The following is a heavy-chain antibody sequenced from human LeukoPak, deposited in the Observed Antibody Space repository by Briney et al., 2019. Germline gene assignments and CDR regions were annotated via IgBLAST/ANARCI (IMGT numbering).Heavy chain of an antibody. D-gene: IGHD3-9*01. Sequence: PGGSLRLSCAASGFTFSSYWMSWVRQAPGKGLEWVSNIKQGGSEKYYVDSVKGRFTISRDNAKNSLYLQMNSLRAEDTAVYYCARDPRLNYDILTGHFDYWGQGTLVTVSS. CDR2: IKQGGSEK. V-gene: IGHV3-7*01. CDR1: GFTFSSYW. J-gene: IGHJ4*02. CDR3: ARDPRLNYDILTGHFDY.